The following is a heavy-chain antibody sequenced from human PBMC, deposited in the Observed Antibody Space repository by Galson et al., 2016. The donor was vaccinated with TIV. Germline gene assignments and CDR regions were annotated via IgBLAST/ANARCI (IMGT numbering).Heavy chain of an antibody. Sequence: SLRLSCAASGFRISNYVMSWVRQAPGKGLPWVSSISGSGISTYYADSVKGRFTISRDNSKNMLYLLMNSLRAEDTALYYCATPYSSSSFSSYYALDVWGQGTTVTVSS. V-gene: IGHV3-23*01. CDR2: ISGSGIST. CDR3: ATPYSSSSFSSYYALDV. J-gene: IGHJ6*02. D-gene: IGHD4-11*01. CDR1: GFRISNYV.